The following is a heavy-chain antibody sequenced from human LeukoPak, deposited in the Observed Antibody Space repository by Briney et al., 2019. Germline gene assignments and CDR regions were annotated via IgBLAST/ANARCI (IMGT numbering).Heavy chain of an antibody. D-gene: IGHD6-13*01. J-gene: IGHJ3*02. CDR2: ISYDGSQK. CDR1: GFTFSNYD. Sequence: GGSLRLSCEASGFTFSNYDMHWVRQAPGQGLEWLAIISYDGSQKYYADSVKGRFTISRDNSKNTLYLQMNSLGPEDTAVYYCAKKIATASSLVAFDIWGQGTMVTVSS. V-gene: IGHV3-30*18. CDR3: AKKIATASSLVAFDI.